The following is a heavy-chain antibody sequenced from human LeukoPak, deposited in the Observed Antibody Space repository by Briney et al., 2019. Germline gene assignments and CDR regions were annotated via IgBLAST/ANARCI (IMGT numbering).Heavy chain of an antibody. Sequence: SGPTLVKPTQTLTLTCTFSGFSLSTSGVVVDWIRQPPGKALEWLALIYWNDDKRYSPSLKSRLTITKDTSKNQVVLTMTNMDPVDTATYYCAHNVRAHYYASSGSIDYWGQGTLVTVSS. CDR2: IYWNDDK. CDR3: AHNVRAHYYASSGSIDY. V-gene: IGHV2-5*01. D-gene: IGHD3-22*01. J-gene: IGHJ4*02. CDR1: GFSLSTSGVV.